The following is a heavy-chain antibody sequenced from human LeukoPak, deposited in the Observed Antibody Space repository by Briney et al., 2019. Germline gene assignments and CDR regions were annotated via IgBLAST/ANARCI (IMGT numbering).Heavy chain of an antibody. V-gene: IGHV1-8*03. CDR3: ARSYSSGWYNWFDP. J-gene: IGHJ5*02. D-gene: IGHD6-19*01. Sequence: ASVKVSCKASGYTFTTYDINWVRQATGQGLEWMGWMNPNSGNTGYAQKFQGRVTITRNTSISTAYMELSSLRSEDTAVYYCARSYSSGWYNWFDPWGQGTLVTVSS. CDR2: MNPNSGNT. CDR1: GYTFTTYD.